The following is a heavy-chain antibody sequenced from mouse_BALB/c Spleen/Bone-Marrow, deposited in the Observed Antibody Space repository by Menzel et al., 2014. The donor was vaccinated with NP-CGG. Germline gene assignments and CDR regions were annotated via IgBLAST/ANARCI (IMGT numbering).Heavy chain of an antibody. D-gene: IGHD2-4*01. V-gene: IGHV2-9*02. CDR1: GFSLTTYG. Sequence: VQLQESGPGLVAPSQSLSTTCTVSGFSLTTYGVHWVRQPPGKGLEWLGVVWAGGTTNYNSALMSRLSISKDNSKSQVFLKMNSLQTDDTAMYYCATTMITAFDYWGQGTTLTVSS. J-gene: IGHJ2*01. CDR3: ATTMITAFDY. CDR2: VWAGGTT.